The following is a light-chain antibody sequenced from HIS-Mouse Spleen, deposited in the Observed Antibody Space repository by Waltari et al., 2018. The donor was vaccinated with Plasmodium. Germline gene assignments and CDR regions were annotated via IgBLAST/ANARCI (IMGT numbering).Light chain of an antibody. J-gene: IGLJ2*01. Sequence: GQSITISCTGTSSDVGRYNLVSWYQQHPGKAPKLMIYEGSKRHSGVSNRSSGSKSGNTASLTISGLQAEDEADYYCCSYAGSSTFVVFGGGTKLTVL. CDR2: EGS. CDR1: SSDVGRYNL. CDR3: CSYAGSSTFVV. V-gene: IGLV2-23*03.